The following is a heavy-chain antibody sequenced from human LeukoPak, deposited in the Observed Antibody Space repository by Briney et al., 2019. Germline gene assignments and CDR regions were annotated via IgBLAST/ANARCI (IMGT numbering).Heavy chain of an antibody. CDR3: ARHSDYDILTGPNDY. Sequence: GGSLRLSCAASGFTFNDYGMNWVRQAPGKGLEWVSSISTSSSYIYYADSVKGRFTISRDNAKNSLYLQMNSLRAEDTAVYYCARHSDYDILTGPNDYWGQGTLVTVSS. CDR2: ISTSSSYI. CDR1: GFTFNDYG. V-gene: IGHV3-21*01. J-gene: IGHJ4*02. D-gene: IGHD3-9*01.